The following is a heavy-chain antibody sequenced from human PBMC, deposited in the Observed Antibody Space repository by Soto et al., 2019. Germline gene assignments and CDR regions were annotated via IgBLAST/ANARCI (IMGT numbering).Heavy chain of an antibody. CDR1: GFTFTSSA. J-gene: IGHJ6*02. CDR2: IVVGSGNT. V-gene: IGHV1-58*02. Sequence: QMQLVQSGPEVKKPGTSVKVSCKASGFTFTSSAMQWVRQARGQRLEWIGWIVVGSGNTNYAQQFQERGTTNRDMSTSTDYKQLSSMTSEYTAVYHWAATPLLPQDIVVVQARGGMDFCCQGTTVTVS. D-gene: IGHD2-2*01. CDR3: AATPLLPQDIVVVQARGGMDF.